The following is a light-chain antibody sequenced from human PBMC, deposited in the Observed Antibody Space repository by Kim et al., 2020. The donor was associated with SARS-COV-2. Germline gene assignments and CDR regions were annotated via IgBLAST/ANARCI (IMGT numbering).Light chain of an antibody. J-gene: IGLJ2*01. V-gene: IGLV2-23*02. CDR1: ISDS. CDR3: CSYEGTVV. CDR2: SVN. Sequence: QSALTQPASVSGSPGQSITISCTGAISDSVSWYQHHPGEAPKLIIFSVNKRPSQLSNRFSGSKSGNKASLTIAGLQAENEANYYCCSYEGTVVFGGG.